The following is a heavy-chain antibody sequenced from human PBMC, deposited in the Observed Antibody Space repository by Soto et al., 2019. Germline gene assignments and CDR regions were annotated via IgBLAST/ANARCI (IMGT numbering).Heavy chain of an antibody. CDR1: GGSFIGYY. D-gene: IGHD3-16*02. V-gene: IGHV4-34*01. J-gene: IGHJ5*02. CDR2: INLSGST. CDR3: ARANGLRLGELSWGGPNWFDP. Sequence: QVQLQQWGAGLLKPSETLSLTCAVYGGSFIGYYWTWIRQPPGKGLEGIGEINLSGSTNYNPSLKSRVSISLDTSKKQFSPKLSSVTAADTAMYYCARANGLRLGELSWGGPNWFDPWGQGTLVTVSS.